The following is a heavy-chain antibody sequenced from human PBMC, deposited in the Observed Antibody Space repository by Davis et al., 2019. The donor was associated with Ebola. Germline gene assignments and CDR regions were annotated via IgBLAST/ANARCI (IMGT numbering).Heavy chain of an antibody. CDR2: IYYSGST. V-gene: IGHV4-39*01. J-gene: IGHJ6*02. D-gene: IGHD3-10*01. Sequence: SETLSLTCTVSGGSISSSSYYWGWIRQPPGKGLEWIGSIYYSGSTYYNPSLKSRVTISVDTSKNQFSLKLSSVTAADTAVYYCAIGVRGVIIDYGMDVWGQGTTVTVSS. CDR1: GGSISSSSYY. CDR3: AIGVRGVIIDYGMDV.